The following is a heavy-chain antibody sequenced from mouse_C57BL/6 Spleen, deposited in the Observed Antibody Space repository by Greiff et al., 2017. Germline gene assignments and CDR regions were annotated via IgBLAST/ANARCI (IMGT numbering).Heavy chain of an antibody. Sequence: VQLQQPGAELVKPGASVKMSCKASGYTFTSYWITWVKQRPGQGLEWIGDIYPGSGSTNYNEKLKSKATLTVDTSYSTAYMQFISLTSEDSAVYYSARGITTVGSRYFDVWGTGTTVTVSS. CDR3: ARGITTVGSRYFDV. D-gene: IGHD1-1*01. CDR1: GYTFTSYW. V-gene: IGHV1-55*01. J-gene: IGHJ1*03. CDR2: IYPGSGST.